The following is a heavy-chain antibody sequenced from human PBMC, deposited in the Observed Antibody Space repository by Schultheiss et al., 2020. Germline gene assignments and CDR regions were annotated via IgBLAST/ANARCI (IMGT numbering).Heavy chain of an antibody. CDR1: GFTFDDYA. CDR2: ISWNSGSI. CDR3: AKDITSCIAAAGCYYYGMDV. V-gene: IGHV3-9*01. D-gene: IGHD6-13*01. Sequence: GGSLRLSCAASGFTFDDYAMHWVRQAPGKGLEWVSGISWNSGSIGYADSVKGRFTISRDNAKNSLYLQMNSLRAEDTALYYCAKDITSCIAAAGCYYYGMDVWGQGTTVNVYS. J-gene: IGHJ6*02.